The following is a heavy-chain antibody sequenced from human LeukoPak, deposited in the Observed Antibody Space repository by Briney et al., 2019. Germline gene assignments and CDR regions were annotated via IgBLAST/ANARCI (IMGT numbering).Heavy chain of an antibody. J-gene: IGHJ5*02. Sequence: ASVKVSCKASGYTFSDYYMHWVRQAPGQGLEWMGGINLRGGSTRYAQKFQGKVTMTRDMSTSTIDMELSSLRSEDTAVYYCARDGCSSTTNCDENNWFDPWGQGTLVIVSS. CDR1: GYTFSDYY. V-gene: IGHV1-46*01. D-gene: IGHD2/OR15-2a*01. CDR2: INLRGGST. CDR3: ARDGCSSTTNCDENNWFDP.